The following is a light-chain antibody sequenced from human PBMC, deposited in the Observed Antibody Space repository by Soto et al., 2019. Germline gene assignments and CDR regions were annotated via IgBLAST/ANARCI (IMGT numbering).Light chain of an antibody. CDR2: DAS. V-gene: IGKV3-11*01. CDR3: QQRSNRPPT. Sequence: EIVLTQSPATLSLSPGERATLSCRASQSVSSYLAWYKQKPGQAPRLLIYDASNRATGIPARFSGSGSGTDFTLTISSLEPEDFAVYYSQQRSNRPPTFGQGTKVDIK. J-gene: IGKJ1*01. CDR1: QSVSSY.